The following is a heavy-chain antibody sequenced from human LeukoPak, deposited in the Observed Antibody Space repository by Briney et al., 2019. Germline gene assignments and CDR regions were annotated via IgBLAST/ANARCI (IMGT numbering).Heavy chain of an antibody. CDR3: ARAKPKNMVRGLIMRRESRYYFDY. CDR1: GFTVSSNY. V-gene: IGHV3-53*01. CDR2: IYSGGST. D-gene: IGHD3-10*01. Sequence: GGSLRLSCTVSGFTVSSNYMSWVRQAPGKGLEWVSVIYSGGSTYYADSVKGRFTISRDNSKSTLYIQMNSLRAEDTAVYYCARAKPKNMVRGLIMRRESRYYFDYWGQGTLVTVSS. J-gene: IGHJ4*02.